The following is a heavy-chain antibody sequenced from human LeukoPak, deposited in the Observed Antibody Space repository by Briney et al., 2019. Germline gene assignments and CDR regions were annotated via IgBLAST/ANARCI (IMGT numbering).Heavy chain of an antibody. CDR1: GFTFSSYG. V-gene: IGHV3-33*01. J-gene: IGHJ4*02. D-gene: IGHD3-10*01. CDR2: MWYDGSNI. Sequence: GGSLRLSCAASGFTFSSYGMHWVRQAPGKGLEWVAVMWYDGSNIYYADSVKGRFTISRDNSKNTLYLQMNSLRAEDTAMYYCARARYGSGSYDYWGQGTLVTVSS. CDR3: ARARYGSGSYDY.